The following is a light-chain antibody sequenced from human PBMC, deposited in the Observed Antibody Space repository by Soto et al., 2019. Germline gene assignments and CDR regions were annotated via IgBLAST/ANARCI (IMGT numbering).Light chain of an antibody. J-gene: IGKJ4*01. Sequence: EIVLTQSPATLSLAPGERATLSCRASQSVSSYLAWYQQKRGQAPRLLIYDASNRATGIPARFSGSGSGTDLSITISSLEPEDFEVYYCQQRSNWPLTFGGGTKVDIK. CDR1: QSVSSY. V-gene: IGKV3-11*01. CDR3: QQRSNWPLT. CDR2: DAS.